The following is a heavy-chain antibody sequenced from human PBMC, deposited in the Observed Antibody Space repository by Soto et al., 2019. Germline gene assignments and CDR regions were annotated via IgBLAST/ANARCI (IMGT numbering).Heavy chain of an antibody. Sequence: ASVKVSCKASGYTFTSYYMHWVRQAPGQGLEWMGIINPSGGSTSYAQKFQGRVTMTRDTSTSTVYMELSSLRSEDTAVYYCARSMQWLVAYYYGMDVWGQGTTVTVSS. D-gene: IGHD6-19*01. CDR1: GYTFTSYY. V-gene: IGHV1-46*03. J-gene: IGHJ6*02. CDR3: ARSMQWLVAYYYGMDV. CDR2: INPSGGST.